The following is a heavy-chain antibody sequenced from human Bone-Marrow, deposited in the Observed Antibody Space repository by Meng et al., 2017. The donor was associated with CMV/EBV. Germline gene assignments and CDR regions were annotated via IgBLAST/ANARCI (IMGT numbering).Heavy chain of an antibody. J-gene: IGHJ4*02. V-gene: IGHV3-7*01. D-gene: IGHD6-6*01. CDR2: IKQDGSEK. CDR1: GFTFSSYW. CDR3: ASSIAAHPVIFDY. Sequence: AGSLRLSCAASGFTFSSYWMSWARQAPGKGLEWVANIKQDGSEKYYVDSVKGRFTISRDNAKNSLYLQMNSLRAEDTAVYYCASSIAAHPVIFDYWGQGTLVTVSS.